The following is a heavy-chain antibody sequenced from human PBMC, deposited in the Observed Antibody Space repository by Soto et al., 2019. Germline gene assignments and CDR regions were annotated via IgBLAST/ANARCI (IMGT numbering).Heavy chain of an antibody. CDR2: IFHSGST. CDR1: GGSISNSNW. J-gene: IGHJ4*02. Sequence: QVQLQESGPGLVKPSGTLSLTCAVFGGSISNSNWWTWVRQPPGKGLDWIGEIFHSGSTNYNSSLMGRVTISVDKANNQCSLKRGSLTAADTAVYYCAHRPIVGAAIWGQGTLVTVSS. CDR3: AHRPIVGAAI. V-gene: IGHV4-4*02. D-gene: IGHD1-26*01.